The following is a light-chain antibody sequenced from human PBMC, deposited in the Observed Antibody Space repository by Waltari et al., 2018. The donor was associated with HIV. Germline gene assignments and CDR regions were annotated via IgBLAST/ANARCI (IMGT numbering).Light chain of an antibody. V-gene: IGKV1-39*01. CDR3: QQNAGSPYT. CDR1: QSIKNY. Sequence: DIQMTQSPSSLSASVGDRVTITCRASQSIKNYLHWYQHKPGKAPKFLVFAASTLQSGVPSRFSGSGSETEFTLTISSLQPEDFATYYCQQNAGSPYTFGPGTRLDI. J-gene: IGKJ2*01. CDR2: AAS.